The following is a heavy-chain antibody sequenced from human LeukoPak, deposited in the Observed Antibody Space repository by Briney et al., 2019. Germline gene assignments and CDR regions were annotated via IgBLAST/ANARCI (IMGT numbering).Heavy chain of an antibody. V-gene: IGHV3-21*01. CDR2: ISSSSSYI. Sequence: GGSLRLSCAASGLTFSSYSMNWVRQAPGKGLEWVSSISSSSSYIYYADSVKGRFTISRDNAKNSLYLQMNSLRAEDTAVYYCARDLFHGWYEDYWGQGTLVTVSS. CDR3: ARDLFHGWYEDY. D-gene: IGHD6-19*01. CDR1: GLTFSSYS. J-gene: IGHJ4*02.